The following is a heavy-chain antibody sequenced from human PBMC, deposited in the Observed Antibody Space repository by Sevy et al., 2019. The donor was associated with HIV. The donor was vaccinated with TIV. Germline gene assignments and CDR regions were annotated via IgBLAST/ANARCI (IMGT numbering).Heavy chain of an antibody. CDR1: GFTFSSYG. CDR2: ISYDGSNK. J-gene: IGHJ5*02. V-gene: IGHV3-30*18. CDR3: AKDWIDYSNRNWFDP. Sequence: GGSLRLSCAASGFTFSSYGMHWVRQAPGKGLEWVAVISYDGSNKYYADSVKGRFTISRDNSKNTLYLQMNSLRAEDTAVYYGAKDWIDYSNRNWFDPWGQGTLVTVSS. D-gene: IGHD4-4*01.